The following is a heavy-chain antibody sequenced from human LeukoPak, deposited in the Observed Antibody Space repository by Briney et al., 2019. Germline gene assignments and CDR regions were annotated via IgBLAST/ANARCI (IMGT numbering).Heavy chain of an antibody. CDR3: ARDLVTVTKGFDI. D-gene: IGHD4-17*01. CDR1: GGSFSSHY. Sequence: SETLSLTCTVSGGSFSSHYWTWIRQPPGKGLEWIGYISYIGSTNYNPSLKSRVTISIDTSKNQFSLKLSSVTAADTAVYYCARDLVTVTKGFDIWGQGTVVSVSS. CDR2: ISYIGST. V-gene: IGHV4-59*11. J-gene: IGHJ3*02.